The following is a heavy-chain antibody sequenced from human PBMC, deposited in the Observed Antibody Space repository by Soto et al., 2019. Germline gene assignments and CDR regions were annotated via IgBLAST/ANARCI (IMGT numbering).Heavy chain of an antibody. V-gene: IGHV4-34*01. Sequence: QVQLQQWGAGLLKPSETLSLRCVVNSGSFSGYYWTWIRQTPGKGLEWIGEISHSGSTNYNPSLMSRVTMSADTSKKQFCLRLSSVTAADTALYFCARGYESSRRYLPLLDYWGQGTLVTVSS. CDR1: SGSFSGYY. CDR3: ARGYESSRRYLPLLDY. J-gene: IGHJ4*02. D-gene: IGHD3-22*01. CDR2: ISHSGST.